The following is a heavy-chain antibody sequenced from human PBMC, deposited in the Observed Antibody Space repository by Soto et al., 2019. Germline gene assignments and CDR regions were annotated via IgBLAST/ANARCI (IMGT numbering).Heavy chain of an antibody. Sequence: EVQLVESGGGLVQPGRSLRLSCAASGFTFDDYAMHWVRQAPGKGLEWVSGISWNSGSIGYADSVKGRFTISRDNAKNSLYLQMNSLRAEDTALYYCAKGDMYSSSSIFDYWGQGTLVTVSS. CDR2: ISWNSGSI. CDR3: AKGDMYSSSSIFDY. V-gene: IGHV3-9*01. J-gene: IGHJ4*02. CDR1: GFTFDDYA. D-gene: IGHD6-6*01.